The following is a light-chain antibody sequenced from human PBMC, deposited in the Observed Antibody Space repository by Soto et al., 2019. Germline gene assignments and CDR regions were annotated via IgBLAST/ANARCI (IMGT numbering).Light chain of an antibody. CDR1: SSNIGSNT. CDR3: AAWDDSLNGWV. J-gene: IGLJ3*02. Sequence: QPALTQPPSASGTPGQRVTISCSGSSSNIGSNTVNWYQQLPGTAPKLLIYSNNQRPSGVPDRFSGSKSGTSASLAISGLQSEDEADYYCAAWDDSLNGWVFGGGTQLTVL. V-gene: IGLV1-44*01. CDR2: SNN.